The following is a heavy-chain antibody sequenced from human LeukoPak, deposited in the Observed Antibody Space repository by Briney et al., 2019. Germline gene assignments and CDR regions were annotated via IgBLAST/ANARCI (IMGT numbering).Heavy chain of an antibody. Sequence: SETLSLTCAVYGGSFSGYYWSWIRQPPEKGLEWIGEINHSGSTNYNPSLKSRVTISVDTSKNQFSLKLSSVTAADTAVYYCARGLAAMYYDFWSGYFDWGQGTLVTVSS. D-gene: IGHD3-3*01. CDR3: ARGLAAMYYDFWSGYFD. V-gene: IGHV4-34*01. CDR1: GGSFSGYY. J-gene: IGHJ4*02. CDR2: INHSGST.